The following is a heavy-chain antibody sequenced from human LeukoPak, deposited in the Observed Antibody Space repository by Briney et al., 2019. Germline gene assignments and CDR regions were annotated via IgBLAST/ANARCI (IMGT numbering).Heavy chain of an antibody. D-gene: IGHD3-22*01. Sequence: GGSLRLSCAASGFTFSSYAMSWVRQSPGNGLEWVSAISGSGGSTYYADPVKGRFTISRDNSKNTLYLQMNSLRAEDTAVYYCAKDRYYYDSSGLFDYWGQGTLVTVSS. CDR3: AKDRYYYDSSGLFDY. J-gene: IGHJ4*02. V-gene: IGHV3-23*01. CDR1: GFTFSSYA. CDR2: ISGSGGST.